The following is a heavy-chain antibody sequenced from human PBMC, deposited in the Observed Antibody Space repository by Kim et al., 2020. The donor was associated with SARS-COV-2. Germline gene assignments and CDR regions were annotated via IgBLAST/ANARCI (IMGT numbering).Heavy chain of an antibody. V-gene: IGHV1-18*01. D-gene: IGHD3-22*01. CDR1: GYTFTSYG. CDR2: ISAYNGNT. CDR3: ARGQSTGYYYDSSGYYADY. Sequence: ASVKVSCKASGYTFTSYGISWVRQAPGQGLEWMGWISAYNGNTNYAQKLQGRVTMTTDTSTSTAYMELRSLRSDDTAVYYCARGQSTGYYYDSSGYYADYWGQGTLVTVSS. J-gene: IGHJ4*02.